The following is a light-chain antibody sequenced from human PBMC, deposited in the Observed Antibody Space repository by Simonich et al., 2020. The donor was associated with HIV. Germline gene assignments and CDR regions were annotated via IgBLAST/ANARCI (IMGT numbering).Light chain of an antibody. J-gene: IGLJ3*02. Sequence: QSALTQPASVSGSPGQSITISCTGTSSDVGSYNLFSWYQQFPGKAPKLMIYEVSKRTSGVPDRFSGSKSDNTASLTVSGLQAEDEADYYCSSYAGSNNWVFGGGTKVTVL. CDR1: SSDVGSYNL. V-gene: IGLV2-8*01. CDR3: SSYAGSNNWV. CDR2: EVS.